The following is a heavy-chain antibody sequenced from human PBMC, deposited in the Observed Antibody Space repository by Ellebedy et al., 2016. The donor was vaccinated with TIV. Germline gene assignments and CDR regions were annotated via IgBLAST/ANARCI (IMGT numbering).Heavy chain of an antibody. CDR1: GGSISSSDYY. CDR3: ARQLGYCTDTRCYSSFYGMDV. J-gene: IGHJ6*02. V-gene: IGHV4-39*01. D-gene: IGHD2-8*02. Sequence: SETLSLXCTVSGGSISSSDYYWAWIRQPPGKGLVWIGFIYYTVSTYYNPSLKGRVTISVDTSKNQFSLNLSSVTAADTAVYYCARQLGYCTDTRCYSSFYGMDVWGQGTTVTVS. CDR2: IYYTVST.